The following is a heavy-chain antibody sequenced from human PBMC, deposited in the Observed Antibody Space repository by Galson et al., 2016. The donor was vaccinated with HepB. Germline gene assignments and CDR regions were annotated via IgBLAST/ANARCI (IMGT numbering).Heavy chain of an antibody. CDR3: AADAYGDFYFGY. Sequence: SVKVSCKASGSTFTSSAVQWVRQARGQRLEWMGWIVVGRGNTNYAQKFQERVTITRDLSTTTVYMELSSLRSDDTAMYYCAADAYGDFYFGYWGQGTLVTVSS. D-gene: IGHD4-17*01. J-gene: IGHJ4*02. CDR2: IVVGRGNT. V-gene: IGHV1-58*01. CDR1: GSTFTSSA.